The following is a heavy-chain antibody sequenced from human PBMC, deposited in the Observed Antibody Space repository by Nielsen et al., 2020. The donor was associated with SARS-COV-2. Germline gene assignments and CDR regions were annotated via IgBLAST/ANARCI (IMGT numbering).Heavy chain of an antibody. D-gene: IGHD3-10*01. CDR3: ARGGTGRGDYYYYGMDV. J-gene: IGHJ6*02. CDR1: GFTFSSYA. Sequence: GESLKISCAASGFTFSSYAMHWVRQAPGKGLEWVAVISYDGSNKYYADSVKGRFTISRDNSKNTLYLQMNSLRAEDTAVYYCARGGTGRGDYYYYGMDVWGQGTTVTVSS. V-gene: IGHV3-30-3*01. CDR2: ISYDGSNK.